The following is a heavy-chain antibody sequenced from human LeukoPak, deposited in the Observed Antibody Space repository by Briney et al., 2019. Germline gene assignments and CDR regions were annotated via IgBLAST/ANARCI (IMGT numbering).Heavy chain of an antibody. CDR3: ARNSGYDLPFDY. J-gene: IGHJ4*02. CDR2: INANNGNT. D-gene: IGHD5-12*01. Sequence: ASVKVSCKASGYTFTSYGITWVRQAPGQGLEWMGWINANNGNTNYAQNLQGRVTMTRDTSTSTAYMELRSLRSEDTAVYYCARNSGYDLPFDYWGQGTLVTVSS. V-gene: IGHV1-18*01. CDR1: GYTFTSYG.